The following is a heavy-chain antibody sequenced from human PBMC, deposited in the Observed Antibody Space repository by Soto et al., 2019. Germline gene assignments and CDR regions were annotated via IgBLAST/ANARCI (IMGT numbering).Heavy chain of an antibody. CDR3: ARRRYRSSWNWYDP. D-gene: IGHD6-13*01. Sequence: PSETLSLTCTVSGGSINSYIYYWGWIRQPPGKGLEWIGDIYYSGSTYYNPSLKSRVTISVDTPNNQFTLKLSSVTAADMAVYYCARRRYRSSWNWYDPWGQGTPVTVSS. CDR2: IYYSGST. V-gene: IGHV4-39*01. J-gene: IGHJ5*02. CDR1: GGSINSYIYY.